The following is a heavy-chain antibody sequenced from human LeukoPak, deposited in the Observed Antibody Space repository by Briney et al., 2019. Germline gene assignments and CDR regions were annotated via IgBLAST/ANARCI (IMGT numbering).Heavy chain of an antibody. Sequence: PGGSLRLSCVASGFTFSTYWINWVRQAPGKGLERVGTISPDGSDKYYLDSVKGRFTISRDNAKTSLYLQINSLRADDTALYFCARGIVVVVGASDHFDYWGQGTLITVSS. CDR1: GFTFSTYW. CDR3: ARGIVVVVGASDHFDY. CDR2: ISPDGSDK. J-gene: IGHJ4*02. V-gene: IGHV3-7*01. D-gene: IGHD2-15*01.